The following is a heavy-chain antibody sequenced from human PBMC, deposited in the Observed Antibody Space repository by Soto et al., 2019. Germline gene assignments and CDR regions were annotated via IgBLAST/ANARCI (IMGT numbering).Heavy chain of an antibody. J-gene: IGHJ4*02. CDR1: GFAFTSSA. V-gene: IGHV1-58*01. Sequence: ASVKVSCKASGFAFTSSAVQWVRQARGQRLEWIGWIVVGSGNTNYAQKFQERVTITRDMSTSTAYMELSSLRSEDTAVYYCAAIKGCGGDCYYFDYWGQGTLVTVSS. CDR2: IVVGSGNT. CDR3: AAIKGCGGDCYYFDY. D-gene: IGHD2-21*02.